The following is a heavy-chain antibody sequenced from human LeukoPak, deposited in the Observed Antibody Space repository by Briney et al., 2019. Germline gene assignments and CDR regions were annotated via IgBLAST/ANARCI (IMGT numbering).Heavy chain of an antibody. CDR3: AKNGPQIYCTSTNCPFDQ. D-gene: IGHD2-2*01. CDR1: GFTFSSYA. Sequence: GGSLRLSCATSGFTFSSYAMTWVRKAPGKGLEWVSTISAGGGTIFYAGSVKGRFTISRDNSKNTLYLQLSSLRAEDTAVYYCAKNGPQIYCTSTNCPFDQWGQGTLVTVSS. V-gene: IGHV3-23*01. CDR2: ISAGGGTI. J-gene: IGHJ4*02.